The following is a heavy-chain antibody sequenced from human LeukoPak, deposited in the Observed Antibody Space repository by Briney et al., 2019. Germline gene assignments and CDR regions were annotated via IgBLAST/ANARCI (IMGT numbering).Heavy chain of an antibody. CDR3: AGTDILTGYGAFDI. J-gene: IGHJ3*02. Sequence: SQTLSLTCTVSGGSISSGDYYWSWIRQPPGKGLEWIGYIYYSGSTYYNPSLKSRVTISVDTSKNQFSLKLSSVTAADTAVYYCAGTDILTGYGAFDIWGQGTMVTVSS. CDR1: GGSISSGDYY. CDR2: IYYSGST. D-gene: IGHD3-9*01. V-gene: IGHV4-30-4*01.